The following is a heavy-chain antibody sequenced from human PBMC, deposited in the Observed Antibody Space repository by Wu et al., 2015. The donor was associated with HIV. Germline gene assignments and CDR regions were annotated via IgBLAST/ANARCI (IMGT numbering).Heavy chain of an antibody. D-gene: IGHD3-10*01. J-gene: IGHJ2*01. CDR3: ATVFDTRGSSPGEWYLAL. V-gene: IGHV1-18*01. CDR1: GYTFTTYA. Sequence: QVQLVQSGAEVKKPGASVKVSCKASGYTFTTYAISWVRQAPGQGLEWMGWVSAYNGNTKYPQKFQGRVTMTTDTSTSTASMELSSLRSDDTAMYYCATVFDTRGSSPGEWYLALWGRGTLVTVSS. CDR2: VSAYNGNT.